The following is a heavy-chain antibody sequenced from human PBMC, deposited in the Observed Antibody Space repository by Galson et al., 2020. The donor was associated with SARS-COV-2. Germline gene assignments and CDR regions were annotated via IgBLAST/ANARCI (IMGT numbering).Heavy chain of an antibody. CDR3: ARIPWVGAITYYYYYGMDV. D-gene: IGHD1-26*01. CDR1: GFSLSPSGMG. Sequence: SGPTLVKPTQTLTLTCTFPGFSLSPSGMGVSWIRQPTGKARERLALTDRDEEKYYSTALNTRPTISKDTSKNQVVLTMTNMDPVDTATYYCARIPWVGAITYYYYYGMDVWGQGTTVTVSS. V-gene: IGHV2-70*01. J-gene: IGHJ6*02. CDR2: TDRDEEK.